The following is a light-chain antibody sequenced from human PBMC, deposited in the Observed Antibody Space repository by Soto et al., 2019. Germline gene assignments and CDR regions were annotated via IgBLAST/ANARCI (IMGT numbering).Light chain of an antibody. J-gene: IGKJ1*01. CDR3: HQYHMWPSWT. CDR2: EAS. V-gene: IGKV3-15*01. CDR1: QGIGDT. Sequence: EVVLTQSPATLSVSPGEGVTLSCRASQGIGDTLAWYQHKPGQTPRLLIYEASIRATGVPDRFSGSGSGTEFALTISGLQTDDLAVYYCHQYHMWPSWTFGQGTKVEMK.